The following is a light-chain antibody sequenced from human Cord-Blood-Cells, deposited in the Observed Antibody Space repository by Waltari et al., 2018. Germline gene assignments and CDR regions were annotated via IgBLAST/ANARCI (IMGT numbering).Light chain of an antibody. CDR1: QSVSSN. CDR3: QQYNNWPRT. J-gene: IGKJ1*01. Sequence: EIVMTQSPATLSVSQGERATLSCRARQSVSSNLAWYQQKPGEAPRLLIYGASTRATGIPARFSGSGSGTVFTLTISRLQSEDFAVYYCQQYNNWPRTFGQGTKVEIK. CDR2: GAS. V-gene: IGKV3-15*01.